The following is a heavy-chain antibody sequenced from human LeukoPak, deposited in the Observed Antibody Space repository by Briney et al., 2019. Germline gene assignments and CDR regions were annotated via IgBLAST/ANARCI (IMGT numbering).Heavy chain of an antibody. J-gene: IGHJ4*02. CDR1: GFTLGSYA. CDR2: ISGSGRTT. Sequence: RGGSLRLSRAASGFTLGSYAMSWVRQAPGKGLEWVSAISGSGRTTYYADSVKGRFTISRDNSKNTLYLQMNSLRAEDTAVYYCAKVTGSGIWGQGTLVIVSS. V-gene: IGHV3-23*01. CDR3: AKVTGSGI. D-gene: IGHD3-10*01.